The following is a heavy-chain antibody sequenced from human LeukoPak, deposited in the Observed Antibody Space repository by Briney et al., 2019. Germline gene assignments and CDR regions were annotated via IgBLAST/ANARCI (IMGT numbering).Heavy chain of an antibody. Sequence: PSETLSLTCTVSGGSISSYYWSWIRQPPGKGLEWIGYIYYSGSTNYNPSLKARVTISVDTSKNQFSLKLSSVTAADTAVYFCARDSLPSWGSAWYFDFWGQGTLVTVSS. CDR2: IYYSGST. D-gene: IGHD6-19*01. CDR1: GGSISSYY. J-gene: IGHJ4*02. V-gene: IGHV4-59*01. CDR3: ARDSLPSWGSAWYFDF.